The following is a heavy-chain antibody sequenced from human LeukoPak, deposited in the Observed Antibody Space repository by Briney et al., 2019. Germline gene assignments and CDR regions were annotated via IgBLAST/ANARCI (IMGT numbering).Heavy chain of an antibody. CDR3: ARDRLTGYEVSDI. D-gene: IGHD3-9*01. CDR1: GYTFTGYY. CDR2: INPNNGGT. Sequence: ASVKVSCKASGYTFTGYYMHWVRQAPGQGLEWMGWINPNNGGTTYAQRFQGRVTMTRDTSISTAYMELSRLTSDDTAVYYCARDRLTGYEVSDIWGQGTMVTLSS. J-gene: IGHJ3*02. V-gene: IGHV1-2*02.